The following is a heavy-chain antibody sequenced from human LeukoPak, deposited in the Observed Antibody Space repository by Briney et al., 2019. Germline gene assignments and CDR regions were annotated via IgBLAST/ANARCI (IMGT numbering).Heavy chain of an antibody. J-gene: IGHJ3*02. CDR2: ISSSSSTI. CDR1: GFTFSSYS. V-gene: IGHV3-48*01. Sequence: PGGSLRLSCAASGFTFSSYSMNWVRRAPGKGLEWVSYISSSSSTIYYADSVKGRFTISRDNAKNSLYLQMNSLRAEDTAVYYCARDPSQRLVRLSRMNYDAFDIWGQGTMVTVSS. CDR3: ARDPSQRLVRLSRMNYDAFDI. D-gene: IGHD6-19*01.